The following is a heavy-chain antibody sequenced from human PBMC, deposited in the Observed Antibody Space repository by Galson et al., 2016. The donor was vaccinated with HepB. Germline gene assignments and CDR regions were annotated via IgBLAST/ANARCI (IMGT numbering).Heavy chain of an antibody. CDR1: GYSFTNYW. CDR3: ARHPFLKSAADY. CDR2: IYPGDSDT. J-gene: IGHJ4*02. V-gene: IGHV5-51*01. D-gene: IGHD6-13*01. Sequence: QSGAEVKKPGESLKISCQGSGYSFTNYWTAWVRQMPGKGLEWMGIIYPGDSDTRYSPSFQGQITISVDKSISTAYLQWSSLKASDSAMFYCARHPFLKSAADYWGQGTLLTVSS.